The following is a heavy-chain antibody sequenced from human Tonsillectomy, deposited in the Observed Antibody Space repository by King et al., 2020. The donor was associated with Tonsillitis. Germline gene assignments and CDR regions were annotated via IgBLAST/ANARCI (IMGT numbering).Heavy chain of an antibody. CDR3: AGDHPQGGELGAFDI. D-gene: IGHD1-26*01. J-gene: IGHJ3*02. V-gene: IGHV3-21*01. CDR2: ISSSSSYI. CDR1: GFTFSSYS. Sequence: VQLVESGGGLVKPGGSLRLSCAASGFTFSSYSMNWVRQAPGKGLEWVSSISSSSSYIYYADSVKGRFTISRDNAKNSLYLQMNSLRAEDTAVYYCAGDHPQGGELGAFDIWGQGTMVTVSS.